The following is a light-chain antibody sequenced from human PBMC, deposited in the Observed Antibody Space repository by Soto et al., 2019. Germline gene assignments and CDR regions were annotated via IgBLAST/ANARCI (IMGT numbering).Light chain of an antibody. Sequence: DIQMTHSPSTLSGSVGDRVTITCRASQTISSWLAWYQQKPGKATKLLIYKASTLKSGVPSRFSGSGSGTEFTLTISSLQPDDFATYYCQQYNSYSGTFGQGTKVDIK. CDR1: QTISSW. CDR3: QQYNSYSGT. CDR2: KAS. V-gene: IGKV1-5*03. J-gene: IGKJ1*01.